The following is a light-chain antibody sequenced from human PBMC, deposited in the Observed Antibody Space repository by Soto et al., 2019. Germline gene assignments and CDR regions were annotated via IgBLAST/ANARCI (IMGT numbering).Light chain of an antibody. CDR3: QVWDSSSDHVI. Sequence: SYELTQPPSVSVAPGQTARITCGGNNLGTKSVHWYQQKRGQAPVLVVYDDSDWPSGIPERISGSKSGNTATLTISRVEAGDEADYYCQVWDSSSDHVIFGGGTKLTVL. CDR2: DDS. V-gene: IGLV3-21*02. CDR1: NLGTKS. J-gene: IGLJ2*01.